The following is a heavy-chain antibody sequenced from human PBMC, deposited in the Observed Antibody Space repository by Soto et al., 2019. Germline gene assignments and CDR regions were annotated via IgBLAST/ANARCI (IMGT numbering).Heavy chain of an antibody. V-gene: IGHV4-59*01. J-gene: IGHJ4*02. Sequence: SETLSLTCTVSGGSISSYYWSWIRQPPGKGLEWIGYIYYSGSTNYNPSLKSRVTISVDTSKNQFSLKLSSVTAADTAVYYCASYDFWSGYYDYWGQGTLVTVSS. CDR2: IYYSGST. CDR1: GGSISSYY. CDR3: ASYDFWSGYYDY. D-gene: IGHD3-3*01.